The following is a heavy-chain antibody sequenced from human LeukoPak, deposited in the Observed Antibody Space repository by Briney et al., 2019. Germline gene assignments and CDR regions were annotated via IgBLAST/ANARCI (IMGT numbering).Heavy chain of an antibody. Sequence: YPSETLSLTCTVSGGSVSSGSYYWSWIRQPPGKGLEWIGYIYYSGSTNYNPSLKSRVTISVDTSKNQFSLKLSSVTAADTAVYYCARDIYGDNPPDYWGQGTLVTVSS. J-gene: IGHJ4*02. V-gene: IGHV4-61*01. CDR3: ARDIYGDNPPDY. CDR1: GGSVSSGSYY. D-gene: IGHD4-17*01. CDR2: IYYSGST.